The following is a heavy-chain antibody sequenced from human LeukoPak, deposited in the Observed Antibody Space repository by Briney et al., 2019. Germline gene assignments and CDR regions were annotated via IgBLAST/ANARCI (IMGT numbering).Heavy chain of an antibody. CDR1: GFTFSDYY. V-gene: IGHV3-11*06. D-gene: IGHD3-10*01. CDR2: ISSSSSYT. J-gene: IGHJ4*02. CDR3: ARAGEGDGSGSYYFDY. Sequence: PGGSLRLSCAASGFTFSDYYMSWIRQAPGKGLEWVSYISSSSSYTNYADSVKGRFTISRDNAKNSLYLQMNGLRDEDTAVYYCARAGEGDGSGSYYFDYWGQGTLVTVSS.